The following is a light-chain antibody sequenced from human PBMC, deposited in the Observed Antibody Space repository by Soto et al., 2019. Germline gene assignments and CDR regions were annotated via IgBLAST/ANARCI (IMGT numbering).Light chain of an antibody. Sequence: DIQMTQSPSTLSASVGDRVTITCRASRSISSWLAWYQQKPGKAPKVLIYDASSLETGVPSRFSGSGSGTEFTLSISSLQPDDFATYYCQQYNSYSGTFGQGTKVDIK. CDR1: RSISSW. J-gene: IGKJ1*01. V-gene: IGKV1-5*01. CDR3: QQYNSYSGT. CDR2: DAS.